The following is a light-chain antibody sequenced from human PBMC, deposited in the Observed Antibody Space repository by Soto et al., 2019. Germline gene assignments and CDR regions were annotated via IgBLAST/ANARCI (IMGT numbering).Light chain of an antibody. CDR2: AAS. CDR1: QSISYW. J-gene: IGKJ4*01. Sequence: DIQMTQSPSTLSASVGDRVTITCRCSQSISYWLAWYQQKPGNAPKLLIYAASSLESGVPSRFSGSGSGTEFTLTISSLQPEDFATYSCQQLNSYPLNCGGGTKGDIK. CDR3: QQLNSYPLN. V-gene: IGKV1-5*01.